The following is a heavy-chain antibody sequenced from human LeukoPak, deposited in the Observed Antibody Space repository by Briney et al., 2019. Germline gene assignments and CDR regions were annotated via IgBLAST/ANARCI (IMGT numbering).Heavy chain of an antibody. Sequence: SVKVSCKASGGTFSSYAISWVRQAPGQGLEWMGRIIPIFGTANYAQKFQGRVTITTDESTSTAYMELSSLRSEDTAVYYCYYDSSGYYYTRDAFDLWGQGTMVTVSS. V-gene: IGHV1-69*05. CDR2: IIPIFGTA. D-gene: IGHD3-22*01. J-gene: IGHJ3*01. CDR3: YYDSSGYYYTRDAFDL. CDR1: GGTFSSYA.